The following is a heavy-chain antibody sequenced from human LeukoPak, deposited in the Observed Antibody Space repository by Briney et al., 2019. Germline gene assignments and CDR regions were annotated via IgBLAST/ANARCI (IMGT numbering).Heavy chain of an antibody. CDR2: IYTSGST. CDR1: GGSISSYY. J-gene: IGHJ4*02. V-gene: IGHV4-4*07. D-gene: IGHD2-2*02. CDR3: ASDDCSSTSCYTVY. Sequence: SETLSLTCTASGGSISSYYWSWIRQPAGKGLEWIGRIYTSGSTNYNPSLKSRVTMSVDTSKNQFSLKLSSVTAADTAVYYCASDDCSSTSCYTVYWGQGTLVTVSS.